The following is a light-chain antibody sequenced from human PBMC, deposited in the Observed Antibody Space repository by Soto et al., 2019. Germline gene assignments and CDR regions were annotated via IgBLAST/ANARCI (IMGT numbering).Light chain of an antibody. J-gene: IGKJ5*01. CDR3: QQGYTSAIT. V-gene: IGKV1-39*01. CDR1: QSIGKH. Sequence: DIQMNKASSSLSPSAGDKYTITCRSSQSIGKHLNWYQQKPGKAPNFLIYAASTLQTGVPSRFSGSGSGTDFTLTVNSLQPEDFATYYCQQGYTSAITVGQGTRLEIK. CDR2: AAS.